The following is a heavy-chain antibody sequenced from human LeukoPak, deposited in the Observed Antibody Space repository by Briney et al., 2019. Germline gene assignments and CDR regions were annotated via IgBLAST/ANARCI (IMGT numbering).Heavy chain of an antibody. CDR1: GFTFSSFG. CDR2: IWYDTSDR. CDR3: VRGVGVSRFNYFDP. Sequence: GGSLRLSCAASGFTFSSFGMHWVRQAPGKGLEWVAVIWYDTSDRYYADSVKGRFTISRDNSKNTLFLQMNSLRDDDTAVYYCVRGVGVSRFNYFDPWGQGTLVVVSS. V-gene: IGHV3-33*01. J-gene: IGHJ5*02. D-gene: IGHD5-24*01.